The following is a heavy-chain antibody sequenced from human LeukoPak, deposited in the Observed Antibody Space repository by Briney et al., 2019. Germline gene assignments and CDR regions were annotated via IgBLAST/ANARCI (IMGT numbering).Heavy chain of an antibody. D-gene: IGHD3-10*01. J-gene: IGHJ4*02. CDR1: GGSISSYY. CDR3: ARGQARFGELYQFDY. Sequence: SETLSLTCTVSGGSISSYYWSWIRQPPGKGLEWIGYIYYSGSTNYNPSLKSRVTISVDMSKNQFSLKLSSVTAADTAVYYCARGQARFGELYQFDYWGQGTLVTVSS. CDR2: IYYSGST. V-gene: IGHV4-59*01.